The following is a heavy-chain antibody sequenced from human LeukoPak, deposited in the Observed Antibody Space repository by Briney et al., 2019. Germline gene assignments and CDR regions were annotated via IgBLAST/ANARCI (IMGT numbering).Heavy chain of an antibody. CDR3: ASGPHRGDYFDY. CDR1: GYTFTGYY. J-gene: IGHJ4*02. V-gene: IGHV1-69*02. D-gene: IGHD4-17*01. Sequence: SVKVSCKASGYTFTGYYMHWVRQAPGQGLEWMGRIIPILGIANYAQKFQGRVTITADKSTSTAYMELSSLRSEDTAVYYCASGPHRGDYFDYWGQGTLVTVSS. CDR2: IIPILGIA.